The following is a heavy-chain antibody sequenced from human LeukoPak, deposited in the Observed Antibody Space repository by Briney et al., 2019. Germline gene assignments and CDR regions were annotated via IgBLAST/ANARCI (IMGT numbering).Heavy chain of an antibody. CDR1: VFTFSSYA. V-gene: IGHV3-64*01. Sequence: GGSLRLSCAASVFTFSSYAMHLVRQAPGNGLEYVSAISSNGGSTYYANSVKGRFTISRDNSKNTLYLQMGSLRAEDMAVYYCARGTRGFDYWGQGTLVTVSS. D-gene: IGHD3-10*01. CDR3: ARGTRGFDY. J-gene: IGHJ4*02. CDR2: ISSNGGST.